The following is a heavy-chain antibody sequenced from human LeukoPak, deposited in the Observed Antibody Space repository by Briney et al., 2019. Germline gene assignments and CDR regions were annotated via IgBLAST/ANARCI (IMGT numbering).Heavy chain of an antibody. D-gene: IGHD6-19*01. CDR3: ARVGAGIAVGWFDP. CDR2: ISSSGGTI. V-gene: IGHV3-48*04. Sequence: GGSLRLSCAASGFTFSNYSMNWVRQAPGKGLEWVSYISSSGGTIYYADSVKGRFTISRDNAKNSLYLQMNSLRAEDTAVYYCARVGAGIAVGWFDPWGQGTLVTVSS. CDR1: GFTFSNYS. J-gene: IGHJ5*02.